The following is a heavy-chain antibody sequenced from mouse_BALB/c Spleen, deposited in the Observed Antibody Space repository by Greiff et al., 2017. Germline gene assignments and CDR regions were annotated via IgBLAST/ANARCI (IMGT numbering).Heavy chain of an antibody. V-gene: IGHV14-4*02. CDR3: NDRYEEYFDV. J-gene: IGHJ1*01. CDR2: IDPENGDT. CDR1: GFNIKDYY. D-gene: IGHD2-14*01. Sequence: VQLQQSGAELVRPGASVKLSCTASGFNIKDYYMHWVKQRPEQGLEWIGWIDPENGDTEYDPKFQGKATMTADTSSNTAYLQLSSLTSEDTAVYYCNDRYEEYFDVWGAGTTVTVSS.